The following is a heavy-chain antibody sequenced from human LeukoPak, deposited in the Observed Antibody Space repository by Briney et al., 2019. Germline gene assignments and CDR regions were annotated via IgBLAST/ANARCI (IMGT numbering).Heavy chain of an antibody. CDR2: ISYSSSYI. CDR3: VRSGSGWTNLVYSDY. D-gene: IGHD6-19*01. Sequence: AGGSLRLSCAASGFTVSNNCMHWVRQAPGKGLEWVSSISYSSSYIYYADSVKGRFTISRDNAKNSLYLQMESLRAEDTAVYSCVRSGSGWTNLVYSDYWGQGTLVTVSS. CDR1: GFTVSNNC. V-gene: IGHV3-21*01. J-gene: IGHJ4*02.